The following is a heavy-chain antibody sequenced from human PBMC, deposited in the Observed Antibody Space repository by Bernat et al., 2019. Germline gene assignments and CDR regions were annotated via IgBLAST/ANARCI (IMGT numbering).Heavy chain of an antibody. CDR2: SSGSGGSP. J-gene: IGHJ3*02. CDR1: GFTFSSYA. V-gene: IGHV3-23*01. D-gene: IGHD3-16*01. CDR3: AKFYTPDHRKNWGEWPSRVNAFDI. Sequence: EVQLLESGGGLVQPGGSLRLSCAASGFTFSSYAMSWVRQAPGKGLEWVSASSGSGGSPSYADSVKGRFTISRDNSKHTLYLQMNSLRAEDTAVYYCAKFYTPDHRKNWGEWPSRVNAFDIWGQGTMVTVSS.